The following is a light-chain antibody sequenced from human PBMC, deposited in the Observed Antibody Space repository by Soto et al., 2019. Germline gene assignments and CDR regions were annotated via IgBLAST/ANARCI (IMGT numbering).Light chain of an antibody. CDR3: QQSSTTPYT. CDR2: AAS. V-gene: IGKV1-39*01. Sequence: DIQMTQSPSSLSSSVGDRVTITCRASQSISNSLNWYQQKPGNAPKVLIYAASNLQSGVPSKFSGIGSGTDFTPAIDSLQPEDFAIYYCQQSSTTPYTFGQGTKLEIK. J-gene: IGKJ2*01. CDR1: QSISNS.